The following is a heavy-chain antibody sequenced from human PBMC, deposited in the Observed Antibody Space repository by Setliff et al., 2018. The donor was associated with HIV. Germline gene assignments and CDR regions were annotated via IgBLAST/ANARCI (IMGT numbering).Heavy chain of an antibody. Sequence: ASVKVSCKASGYIFLNYDITWVRQAPGQGLEWLGGIIPIFETTNYAQKFQGRVTITADKSTSTIYMELSSLRSDDTAVYYCARGQGVHFWVNDAFDIWGQGTMVT. CDR1: GYIFLNYD. V-gene: IGHV1-69*06. J-gene: IGHJ3*02. CDR2: IIPIFETT. CDR3: ARGQGVHFWVNDAFDI. D-gene: IGHD3-10*01.